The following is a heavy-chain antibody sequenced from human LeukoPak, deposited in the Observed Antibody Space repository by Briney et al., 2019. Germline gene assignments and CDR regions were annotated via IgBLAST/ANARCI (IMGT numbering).Heavy chain of an antibody. D-gene: IGHD3-3*01. Sequence: GASVKVSCKASGGTFNSYSINWMRQAPGQGPEWMGGIIPMIGAVYFARDFQGRVTITADESTATAYMELSSLRSEDTAVYYCARGGVGYDFWSGYFSVQGSHNWFDPWGQGTLVTVSS. V-gene: IGHV1-69*13. J-gene: IGHJ5*02. CDR1: GGTFNSYS. CDR2: IIPMIGAV. CDR3: ARGGVGYDFWSGYFSVQGSHNWFDP.